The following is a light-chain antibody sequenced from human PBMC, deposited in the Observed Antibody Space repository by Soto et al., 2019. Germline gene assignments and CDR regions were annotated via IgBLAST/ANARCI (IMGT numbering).Light chain of an antibody. CDR1: QGIRND. Sequence: AIQMTQSPSSLSASVGDRVTITCRAIQGIRNDLGWYQQKPGEAPKLLIYAASSLHTGVPSRFSGSGSGTDFTLTISSLQPEDFATYYCQQDYNYPRTFGQGTKVEIK. CDR2: AAS. CDR3: QQDYNYPRT. V-gene: IGKV1-6*01. J-gene: IGKJ1*01.